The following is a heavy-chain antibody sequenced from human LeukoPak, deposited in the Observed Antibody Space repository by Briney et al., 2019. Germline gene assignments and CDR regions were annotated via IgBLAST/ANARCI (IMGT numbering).Heavy chain of an antibody. Sequence: GGSLRLSCAASGFTFSSYAMHWVRQAPGKGLEWVAVISYDGSNKYYADSVKGRFTISRDNSKNTLYLQMNSMRAEDTAVYYCARGPIWQWLVQDNYYGMDVWGQGTTVTVSS. CDR3: ARGPIWQWLVQDNYYGMDV. J-gene: IGHJ6*02. D-gene: IGHD6-19*01. V-gene: IGHV3-30-3*01. CDR2: ISYDGSNK. CDR1: GFTFSSYA.